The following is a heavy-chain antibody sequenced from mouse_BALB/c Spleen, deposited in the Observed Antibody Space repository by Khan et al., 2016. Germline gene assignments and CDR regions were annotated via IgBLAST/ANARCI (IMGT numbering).Heavy chain of an antibody. CDR1: GYTFTNYG. D-gene: IGHD3-2*01. CDR3: ARSQTARATGFAY. V-gene: IGHV9-3-1*01. J-gene: IGHJ3*01. Sequence: LVESGPELKKPGETVKISCKASGYTFTNYGMNWVKQAPGKGLKWMGWINTYTGEPTYADDFKGRFAFSLETSASTAYLQINNLKNEDTATXFCARSQTARATGFAYWGQGTLVTVSA. CDR2: INTYTGEP.